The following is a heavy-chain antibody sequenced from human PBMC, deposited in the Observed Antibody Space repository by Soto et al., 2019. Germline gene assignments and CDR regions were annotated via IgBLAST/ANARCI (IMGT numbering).Heavy chain of an antibody. J-gene: IGHJ4*02. CDR1: GFTFSSYL. D-gene: IGHD6-13*01. CDR2: IKQDGSDK. CDR3: ASQQQLEFDY. V-gene: IGHV3-7*03. Sequence: GGSLRRSWSASGFTFSSYLMSWVRQAPGKGLEWVANIKQDGSDKYYVDSVNGRFTISRDNAKNSLYLQMNSLRAEDTAVYYCASQQQLEFDYWGQGTLVTVSS.